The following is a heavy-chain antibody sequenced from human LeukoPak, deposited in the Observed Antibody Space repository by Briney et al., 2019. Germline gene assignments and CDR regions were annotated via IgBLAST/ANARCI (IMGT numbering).Heavy chain of an antibody. CDR3: AGGDAAGERSLDLLGFEYFQH. CDR1: GGSISSGGYS. D-gene: IGHD6-13*01. V-gene: IGHV4-61*08. J-gene: IGHJ1*01. CDR2: IYYSGST. Sequence: SETLSLTCAVSGGSISSGGYSWSWIRQPPGKGLEWIGYIYYSGSTNYNPSLKSRVTISVDTSKNQFSLKLSSVTAADTAVYYCAGGDAAGERSLDLLGFEYFQHWGQGTLVTVSS.